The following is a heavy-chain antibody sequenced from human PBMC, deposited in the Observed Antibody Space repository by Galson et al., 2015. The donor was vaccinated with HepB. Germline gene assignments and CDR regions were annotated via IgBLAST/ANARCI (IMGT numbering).Heavy chain of an antibody. D-gene: IGHD1-26*01. CDR3: ARDTYSGSFHPTVLY. J-gene: IGHJ4*02. CDR1: GFTFSRYG. CDR2: IWYDGSNK. Sequence: SGFTFSRYGMHWVRQAPGKGLEWVAVIWYDGSNKYYVDSVKGRFTISRDNSKNTLYLQMNSLRAEDTAVYYCARDTYSGSFHPTVLYWGQGSLVTVS. V-gene: IGHV3-33*08.